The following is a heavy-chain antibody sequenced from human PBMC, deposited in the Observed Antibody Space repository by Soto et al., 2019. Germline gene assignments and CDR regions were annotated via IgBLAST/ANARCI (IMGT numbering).Heavy chain of an antibody. D-gene: IGHD2-21*02. V-gene: IGHV3-30*18. J-gene: IGHJ4*02. CDR2: ISFDGSHK. CDR1: GFTFSSYG. CDR3: AKVVSIVVGTMIDC. Sequence: QVQLVESGGGVVQPGRSLRLSCAASGFTFSSYGMHWVRQAPGKGLEWVAVISFDGSHKYYTDSVKGRFTISGDNSKNTLSRKMKGRGAGERVVYYCAKVVSIVVGTMIDCWGRGPLVPVS.